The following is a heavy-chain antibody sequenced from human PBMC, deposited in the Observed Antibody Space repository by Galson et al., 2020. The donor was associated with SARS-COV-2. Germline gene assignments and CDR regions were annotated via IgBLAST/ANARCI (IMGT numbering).Heavy chain of an antibody. J-gene: IGHJ5*02. CDR1: GASVSSGGNS. D-gene: IGHD2-15*01. CDR2: IYSSERT. Sequence: SETLSLTCAVSGASVSSGGNSWSWIRQPPGKGLEWIGYIYSSERTYYNPSLESRVTISVESSKNQFYLKLSTVTAADTAVYYCARVLEGTSGRIRFDPWGQGTLVTVSS. V-gene: IGHV4-30-2*01. CDR3: ARVLEGTSGRIRFDP.